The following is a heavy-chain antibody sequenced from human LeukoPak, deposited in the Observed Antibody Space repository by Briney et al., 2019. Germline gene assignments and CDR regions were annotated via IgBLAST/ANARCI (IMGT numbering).Heavy chain of an antibody. CDR2: IWSDGSNR. J-gene: IGHJ4*01. CDR1: GFIFSHYG. V-gene: IGHV3-33*01. Sequence: GGSLRLSCAASGFIFSHYGMHWVRQAPGKGLEWVAVIWSDGSNRFYAGSVKGRFTISRDNSLNTLFLQMNSLRAEDTAMYYCARDAQRGFDYSNSLEYWGHGTLVTVSS. D-gene: IGHD4-11*01. CDR3: ARDAQRGFDYSNSLEY.